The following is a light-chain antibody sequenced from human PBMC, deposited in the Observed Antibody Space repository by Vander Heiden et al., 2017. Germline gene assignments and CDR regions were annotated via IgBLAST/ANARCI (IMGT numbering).Light chain of an antibody. CDR1: QSISSW. J-gene: IGKJ3*01. V-gene: IGKV1-5*01. CDR3: IPGNRYFGT. Sequence: DSQMTKYQSSLSASVGDSITITCRASQSISSWLAWYKQKPGKAPKLLIYDASSLESGVPSRFSGSGSGTEFTLKKKSVQPDDSATYNPIPGNRYFGTFGRGTKVDI. CDR2: DAS.